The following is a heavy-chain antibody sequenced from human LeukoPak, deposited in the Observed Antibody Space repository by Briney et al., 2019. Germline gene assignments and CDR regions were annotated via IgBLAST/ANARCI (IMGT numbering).Heavy chain of an antibody. Sequence: PGGSLRLSCAASGFTFSDHYMSWIRQAPGKGLEWVSYIGASGGSISYAGSVQGRFTVSRDNAKNSLFLQMNSLRAEDTALYFCARHRTPAALKRAFDFWGQGTLVTVSS. CDR3: ARHRTPAALKRAFDF. CDR2: IGASGGSI. CDR1: GFTFSDHY. V-gene: IGHV3-11*01. J-gene: IGHJ3*01. D-gene: IGHD6-13*01.